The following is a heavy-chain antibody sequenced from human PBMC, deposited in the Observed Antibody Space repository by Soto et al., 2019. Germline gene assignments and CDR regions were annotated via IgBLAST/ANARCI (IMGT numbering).Heavy chain of an antibody. J-gene: IGHJ5*02. D-gene: IGHD3-22*01. V-gene: IGHV1-69*01. CDR3: ARDYAGSYDSSGYYVRWFDP. CDR2: IIPIFGTA. Sequence: QVQLVQSGAEVKKPGSSVKVSCKASGGTFSSYAISWVRQAPGQGLEWMGGIIPIFGTANYAQKFQGRVTITADESTSTAYMELSSLRSEDTAVYYCARDYAGSYDSSGYYVRWFDPWGQGTLVTVSS. CDR1: GGTFSSYA.